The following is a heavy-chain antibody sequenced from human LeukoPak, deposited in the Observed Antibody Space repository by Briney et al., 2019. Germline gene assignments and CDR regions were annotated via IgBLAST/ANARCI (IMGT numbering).Heavy chain of an antibody. J-gene: IGHJ3*02. CDR2: INPSGGST. CDR1: GYTFTSYG. D-gene: IGHD2-2*01. Sequence: ASVKVSCKTSGYTFTSYGISWVRQAPGQGLEWMGIINPSGGSTSYAQKFQGRVTMTRDTSTSTVYMELSSLRSEDTAVYYCARARVVVVPAAREVGAFDIWGQGTMVTVSS. CDR3: ARARVVVVPAAREVGAFDI. V-gene: IGHV1-46*01.